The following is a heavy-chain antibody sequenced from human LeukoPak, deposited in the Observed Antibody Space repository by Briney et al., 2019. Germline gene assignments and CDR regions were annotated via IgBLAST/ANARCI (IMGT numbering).Heavy chain of an antibody. V-gene: IGHV4-39*01. Sequence: SETLSLTCTVSGGSISSSRYYWGWIRQSPGKGLEWIVSIYYSGSTYYHPSLKSRVTISVDTSKTKFSLKLSSVTAADTAVYYCARRSGIAVAGAFDYWGQGTLVTVSS. CDR2: IYYSGST. CDR1: GGSISSSRYY. J-gene: IGHJ4*02. CDR3: ARRSGIAVAGAFDY. D-gene: IGHD6-19*01.